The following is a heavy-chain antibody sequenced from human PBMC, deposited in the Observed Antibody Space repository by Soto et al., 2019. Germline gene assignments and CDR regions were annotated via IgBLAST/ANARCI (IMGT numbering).Heavy chain of an antibody. CDR3: AKRIGYCSGGSCTY. V-gene: IGHV3-23*01. CDR2: IRGSGGSI. D-gene: IGHD2-15*01. J-gene: IGHJ4*02. CDR1: GFTFSSYS. Sequence: EVQLLESGGGLVQPGGSLRLPCAASGFTFSSYSMSWVRQAPGKGLEWVSAIRGSGGSIYYAGSVKGRFTISRDNSKSTLYLQMNSLRAEDTAVYYCAKRIGYCSGGSCTYWGQGTLVTVSS.